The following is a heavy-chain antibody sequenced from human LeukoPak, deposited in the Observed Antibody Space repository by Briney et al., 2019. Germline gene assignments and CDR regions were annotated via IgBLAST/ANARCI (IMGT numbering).Heavy chain of an antibody. V-gene: IGHV3-11*01. CDR1: GFTFSDYY. CDR3: ARSIIGVGGTAWVY. D-gene: IGHD6-19*01. CDR2: ISKTASDI. J-gene: IGHJ4*02. Sequence: GGSLRLSCAASGFTFSDYYMSWIRQAPGKGLEWVSYISKTASDIYYGDSVKGRFTTSRDNAKNSLYLQMNSLRAEDTAIYYCARSIIGVGGTAWVYWGQGTLVTVSS.